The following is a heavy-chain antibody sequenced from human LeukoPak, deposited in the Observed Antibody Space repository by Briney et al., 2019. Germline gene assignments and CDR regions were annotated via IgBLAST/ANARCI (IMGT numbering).Heavy chain of an antibody. Sequence: GASVKVSCKASGGTFSSYATSWVRQAPGQGLEWMGRIIPIFGTANYAQKFQGRVTITTDESTSTAYMELSSLRSEDTAVYYCARDEGIAVAGLWGQGTLVTVSS. D-gene: IGHD6-19*01. J-gene: IGHJ4*02. CDR3: ARDEGIAVAGL. V-gene: IGHV1-69*05. CDR2: IIPIFGTA. CDR1: GGTFSSYA.